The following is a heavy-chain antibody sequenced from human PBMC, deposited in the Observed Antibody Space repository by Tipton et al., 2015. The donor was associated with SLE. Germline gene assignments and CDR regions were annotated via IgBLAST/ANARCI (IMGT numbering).Heavy chain of an antibody. Sequence: SLRLSCEDSGFSFSRYSMTLVRQAPGKGLEGVSYISGDSNYINYADSVRGRITVSRDNAKNSLYLQMNSLRAEDTGVYYCARDLNWDYYFDYWGQGTLVTVSS. CDR3: ARDLNWDYYFDY. V-gene: IGHV3-21*03. CDR2: ISGDSNYI. CDR1: GFSFSRYS. D-gene: IGHD7-27*01. J-gene: IGHJ4*02.